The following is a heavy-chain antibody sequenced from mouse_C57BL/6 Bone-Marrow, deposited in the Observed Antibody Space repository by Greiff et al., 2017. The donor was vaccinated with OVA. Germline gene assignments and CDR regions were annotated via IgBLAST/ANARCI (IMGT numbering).Heavy chain of an antibody. Sequence: EVKLMESGPELVKPGASVKISCKASGYSFTDYNMNWVKQSNGKSLEWIGVINPNYGTTSYNQKFKGKATLTVDQSSSTAYMQLNSLTSEDSAVYYCSTSYYYGSSPWFAYWGQGTLVTVSA. CDR3: STSYYYGSSPWFAY. J-gene: IGHJ3*01. D-gene: IGHD1-1*01. V-gene: IGHV1-39*01. CDR1: GYSFTDYN. CDR2: INPNYGTT.